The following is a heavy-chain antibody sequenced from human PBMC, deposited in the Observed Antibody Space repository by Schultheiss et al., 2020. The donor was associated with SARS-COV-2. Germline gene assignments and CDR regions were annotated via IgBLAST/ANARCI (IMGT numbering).Heavy chain of an antibody. D-gene: IGHD3-10*01. V-gene: IGHV4-4*02. CDR3: ARIFTMVQGVISNWFDP. Sequence: SETLSLTCAVSGGSISSSNWWSWVRQPPGKGLEWIGEIYHSGSTNYNPSLKSRVTISVDKSKNQFSLKLSSVTAADTAVYYCARIFTMVQGVISNWFDPWGQGTLVTVSS. J-gene: IGHJ5*02. CDR1: GGSISSSNW. CDR2: IYHSGST.